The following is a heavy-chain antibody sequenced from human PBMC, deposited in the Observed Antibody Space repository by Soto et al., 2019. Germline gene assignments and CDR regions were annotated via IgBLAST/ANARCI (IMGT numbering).Heavy chain of an antibody. Sequence: EVQLVESGGGLVQPGGSLRLSCAASGFAFDRYSFNWVRQAPGKGLAWLVYISHSGNTIYYADPVRGRFTISRDNAKNSLYLQLSSLRDEDTAVYYCARQDDNSDSYLGYGLDVWGQGTTVTVSS. CDR2: ISHSGNTI. D-gene: IGHD3-22*01. CDR1: GFAFDRYS. J-gene: IGHJ6*02. CDR3: ARQDDNSDSYLGYGLDV. V-gene: IGHV3-48*02.